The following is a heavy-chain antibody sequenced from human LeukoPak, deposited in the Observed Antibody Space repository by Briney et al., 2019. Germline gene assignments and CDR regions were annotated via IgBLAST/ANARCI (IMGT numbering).Heavy chain of an antibody. J-gene: IGHJ4*02. CDR3: AVTSGWAGFDY. Sequence: PGRSLRLSCAASGFTFDDYAMHWVRQAPGKGLEWVSGISWNSGSIGYADSVKGRFTISRDNAKNSLYLQMNSLRAEDTAVYYCAVTSGWAGFDYWGQGTLVTVSS. V-gene: IGHV3-9*01. CDR2: ISWNSGSI. CDR1: GFTFDDYA. D-gene: IGHD6-19*01.